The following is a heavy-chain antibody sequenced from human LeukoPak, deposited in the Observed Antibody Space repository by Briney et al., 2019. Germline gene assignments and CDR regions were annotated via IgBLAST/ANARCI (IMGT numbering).Heavy chain of an antibody. CDR2: ISSSSSYI. Sequence: GGSLRLSCAASGFTFSSYSMNWVRQAPGKGLEWVSSISSSSSYIYYADSVKGRFTISRYNAKNSLYLQMNSLRAEDTAVYYCARQVGYCSSTSCVGLIGYWGQGTLVTVSS. CDR3: ARQVGYCSSTSCVGLIGY. D-gene: IGHD2-2*03. J-gene: IGHJ4*02. CDR1: GFTFSSYS. V-gene: IGHV3-21*01.